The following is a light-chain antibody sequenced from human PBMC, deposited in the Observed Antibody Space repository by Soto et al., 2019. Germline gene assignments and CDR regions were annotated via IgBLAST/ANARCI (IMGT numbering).Light chain of an antibody. J-gene: IGKJ4*01. CDR2: NAS. CDR3: QQRGSWPPLT. Sequence: EIVLTQSPATLSLSPGERATLSCRASQSVRSFLGWYQQKPGQAPRLLIYNASNRASGIPARFSGSGSGTDFTLTISGLEPEDFAVYYCQQRGSWPPLTVGGGTKVDIK. V-gene: IGKV3-11*01. CDR1: QSVRSF.